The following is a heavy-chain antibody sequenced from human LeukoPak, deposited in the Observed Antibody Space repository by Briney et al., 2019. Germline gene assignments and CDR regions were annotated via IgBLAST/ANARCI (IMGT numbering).Heavy chain of an antibody. V-gene: IGHV4-59*01. CDR3: ARSISTWQPYPWGY. J-gene: IGHJ4*02. CDR2: AYYSGST. D-gene: IGHD6-13*01. CDR1: GGSISSYY. Sequence: PSETLSLTCTVSGGSISSYYWSWIRQPPGKGLEWIGYAYYSGSTNYNPSLKSRVTMSVDTSKNQFSLKLRSVTAADTAVYYCARSISTWQPYPWGYWGQGTLVTVSS.